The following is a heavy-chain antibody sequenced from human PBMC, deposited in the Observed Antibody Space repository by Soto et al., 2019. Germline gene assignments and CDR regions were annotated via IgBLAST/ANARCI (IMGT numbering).Heavy chain of an antibody. D-gene: IGHD3-10*01. J-gene: IGHJ4*02. V-gene: IGHV1-46*03. CDR3: ARGGDSGTYTFDY. CDR1: GYTFTNYY. CDR2: INPSGGST. Sequence: QVQLVQSGAEVKKPGASVKISCKASGYTFTNYYIHWVRQAPGQGLEWMGIINPSGGSTSYAQKFTGRVTMTRDTSTNTVYMDLSSLRSEDTAVYYCARGGDSGTYTFDYWGQGTLVTVSS.